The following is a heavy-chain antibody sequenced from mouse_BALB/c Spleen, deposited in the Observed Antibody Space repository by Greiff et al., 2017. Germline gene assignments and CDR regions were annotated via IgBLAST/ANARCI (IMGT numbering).Heavy chain of an antibody. CDR3: ARTYGNFAYAMDY. J-gene: IGHJ4*01. D-gene: IGHD2-1*01. Sequence: QVQLQQSGPGLVQPSQSLSITCTVSGFSLTSYGVHWVRQSPGKGLEWLGVIWSGGSTDYNAAFISRLSISKDNSKSQVFFKMNSLQANDTAIYYCARTYGNFAYAMDYWGQGTSVTVSS. CDR1: GFSLTSYG. CDR2: IWSGGST. V-gene: IGHV2-2*02.